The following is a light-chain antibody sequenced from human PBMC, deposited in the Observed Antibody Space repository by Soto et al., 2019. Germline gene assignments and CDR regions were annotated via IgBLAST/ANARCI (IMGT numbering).Light chain of an antibody. J-gene: IGLJ1*01. CDR1: SSDVGGYNY. CDR3: SSYTSSSPL. CDR2: AVT. Sequence: QSVLTQPASVSGSPGQSITISCTGTSSDVGGYNYVSWYQQHPGKAPKPMIYAVTDRPSGVSSRFSGSKSGNTASLTISGLQAEDEADYYCSSYTSSSPLFGTGTRSPS. V-gene: IGLV2-14*01.